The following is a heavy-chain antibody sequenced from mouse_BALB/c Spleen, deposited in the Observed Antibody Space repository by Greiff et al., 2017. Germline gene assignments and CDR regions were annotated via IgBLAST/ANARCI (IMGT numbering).Heavy chain of an antibody. J-gene: IGHJ3*01. CDR3: AREGYSDSFAY. CDR1: GYSFTGYN. V-gene: IGHV1S135*01. D-gene: IGHD2-13*01. Sequence: VQLQQSGPELGKPGASVKISCTASGYSFTGYNMYWVKQSHRKSLEWIGYIDPYNGGTSYNQKSKGKATLTVDKSSSTTYMHLNSLTSEDSAIYYCAREGYSDSFAYWGQGTLVTVSA. CDR2: IDPYNGGT.